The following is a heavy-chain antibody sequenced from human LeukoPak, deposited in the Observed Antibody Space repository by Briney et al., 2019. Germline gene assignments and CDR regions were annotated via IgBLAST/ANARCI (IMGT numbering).Heavy chain of an antibody. D-gene: IGHD3-16*02. CDR1: GFTFSSYS. V-gene: IGHV3-48*02. Sequence: GGSLRLSCAASGFTFSSYSMNWVRQAPGKGLEWVSYISSSSSTIYYADSVKGRFTISRDNAKNSLYLQINSLRDEDTAVYYCARDSDDYVWGSYRPDAFDIWGQGTMVTVSS. CDR2: ISSSSSTI. CDR3: ARDSDDYVWGSYRPDAFDI. J-gene: IGHJ3*02.